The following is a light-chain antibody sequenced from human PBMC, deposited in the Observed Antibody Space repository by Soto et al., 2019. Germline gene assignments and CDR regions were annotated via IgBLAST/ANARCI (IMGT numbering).Light chain of an antibody. CDR3: LQDYDFPYT. CDR1: QVIGND. CDR2: TVS. J-gene: IGKJ5*01. Sequence: GDRVTITCRASQVIGNDLGWYQQKPGKAPNLLIYTVSSVHTGVPSTFTGSGSGTDFTLTINDLQPEDVATYFCLQDYDFPYTFGQGTRLEIK. V-gene: IGKV1-6*01.